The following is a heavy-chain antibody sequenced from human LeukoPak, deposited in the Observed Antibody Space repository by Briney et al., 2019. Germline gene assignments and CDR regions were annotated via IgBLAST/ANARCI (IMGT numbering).Heavy chain of an antibody. V-gene: IGHV4-39*01. J-gene: IGHJ5*02. CDR2: IYYSGST. Sequence: PSETLSLTCTVSGGSISSYYWGWIRQPPGKGLEWIGSIYYSGSTYYNPSLKSRVTISVDTSKNQFSLKLSSVTAADTAVYYCARQLPNGSGSYIGGYNWFDPWGQGTLVTVSS. CDR3: ARQLPNGSGSYIGGYNWFDP. CDR1: GGSISSYY. D-gene: IGHD3-10*01.